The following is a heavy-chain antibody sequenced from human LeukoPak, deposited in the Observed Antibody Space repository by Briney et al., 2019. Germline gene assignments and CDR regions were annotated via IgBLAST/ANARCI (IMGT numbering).Heavy chain of an antibody. CDR1: GFTFSDYY. V-gene: IGHV3-11*01. Sequence: GGSLRLSCTASGFTFSDYYMSWIRQTPGKGLEWLSYISTRDNTIQYADSVKGRFTISRDNANNSVFLQMNNLRAEDSAIYYCARGARWAYYFDYWGQGSPVTVSS. CDR3: ARGARWAYYFDY. CDR2: ISTRDNTI. D-gene: IGHD4-23*01. J-gene: IGHJ4*02.